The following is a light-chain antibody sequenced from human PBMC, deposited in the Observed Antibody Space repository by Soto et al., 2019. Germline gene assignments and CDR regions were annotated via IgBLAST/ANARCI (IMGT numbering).Light chain of an antibody. J-gene: IGKJ1*01. Sequence: EIVMTQSPALLTVSPGERATLSCRASQSVSSYLAWYQQKLGQAPRLPIYRASTRATGIPARFSGSGSGTEFTLTISSLQSEDFAVYYCQQYNNWPVTFGQGTKVDIK. CDR2: RAS. CDR3: QQYNNWPVT. V-gene: IGKV3-15*01. CDR1: QSVSSY.